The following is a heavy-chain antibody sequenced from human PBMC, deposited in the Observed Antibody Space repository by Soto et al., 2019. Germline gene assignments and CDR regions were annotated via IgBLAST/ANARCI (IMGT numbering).Heavy chain of an antibody. CDR2: IYYSGST. CDR1: GGSITSGGYY. Sequence: SETLSLTCTVSGGSITSGGYYWSWIRQHPGKGLEWIGYIYYSGSTNYNPSLKSRVTISVDTSKNQFSLKLSSVTAADTAVYYCAGQPTAGSYYDLGSYYYYYAMDVWGQGTTVTVSS. V-gene: IGHV4-61*08. CDR3: AGQPTAGSYYDLGSYYYYYAMDV. J-gene: IGHJ6*02. D-gene: IGHD3-10*01.